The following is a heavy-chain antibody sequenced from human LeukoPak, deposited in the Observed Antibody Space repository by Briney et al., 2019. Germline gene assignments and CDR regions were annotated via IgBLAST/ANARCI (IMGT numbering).Heavy chain of an antibody. D-gene: IGHD3-22*01. CDR3: AKDQYYYDSSGYYYSYYYYMDV. CDR1: GFTFSDYY. CDR2: ISSSGSTI. J-gene: IGHJ6*03. V-gene: IGHV3-11*04. Sequence: AGGSLRLSCAASGFTFSDYYMSWIRRAPGKGLEWVSYISSSGSTIYYADSVKGRFTISRDNAKNSLYLQMNSLRAEDTAVYYCAKDQYYYDSSGYYYSYYYYMDVWGKGTTVTVSS.